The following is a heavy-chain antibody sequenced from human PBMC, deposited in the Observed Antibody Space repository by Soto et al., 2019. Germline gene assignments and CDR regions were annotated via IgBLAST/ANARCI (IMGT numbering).Heavy chain of an antibody. D-gene: IGHD5-12*01. Sequence: GGSLRLSCAASGFTFSSYGMHWVRQAPGKGLEWVAVIWYDGSNKYYADSVKGRFTISRDNSKNTLYLQMNSLRAEDTAVYYCARGPVRWLQDNWFDPWGQGTLVTVSS. CDR3: ARGPVRWLQDNWFDP. V-gene: IGHV3-33*01. CDR1: GFTFSSYG. J-gene: IGHJ5*02. CDR2: IWYDGSNK.